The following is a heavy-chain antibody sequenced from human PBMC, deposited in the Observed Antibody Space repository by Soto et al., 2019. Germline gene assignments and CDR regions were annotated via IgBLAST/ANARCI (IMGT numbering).Heavy chain of an antibody. D-gene: IGHD3-22*01. V-gene: IGHV4-61*01. Sequence: QVQLQESGPGLVKPSETLSLTCTVSGGSVSSGSYYWSWIRQPPGQGLEWIGYIYYSGSTNYNPSLKSRVTISVDTSKNQFSLKLSSVTAADTAVYYCARGGYYDSTDYWGQGTLVTVSS. CDR2: IYYSGST. CDR1: GGSVSSGSYY. CDR3: ARGGYYDSTDY. J-gene: IGHJ4*02.